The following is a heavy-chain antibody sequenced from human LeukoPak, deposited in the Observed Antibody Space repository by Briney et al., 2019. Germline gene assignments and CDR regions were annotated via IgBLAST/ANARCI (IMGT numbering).Heavy chain of an antibody. D-gene: IGHD3-10*01. CDR3: ARDIGITMVRGAPAGWFDP. V-gene: IGHV1-3*01. CDR1: GYTFTSYA. Sequence: GASVKVSCKASGYTFTSYAMHWVRQAPGQRLEWMGWINAGNGNTKYSQKFQGRVTITRDTSASTAYMELSSLRSEDTAVYYCARDIGITMVRGAPAGWFDPWGQGTLVTVSS. J-gene: IGHJ5*02. CDR2: INAGNGNT.